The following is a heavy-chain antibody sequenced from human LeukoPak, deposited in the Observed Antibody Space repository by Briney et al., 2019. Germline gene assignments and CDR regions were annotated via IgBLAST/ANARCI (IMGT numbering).Heavy chain of an antibody. D-gene: IGHD5-24*01. Sequence: GGSLRLSCAAFGFTFSSYAMHWVRQAPGKGLEWVAVIWYDGSNKYYADSVKGRFTISRDNSKNTLYLQMNSLRGEDTAVYYCARGHSELQATSYYYYGMDVWGQGTTVTVSS. V-gene: IGHV3-33*08. CDR2: IWYDGSNK. CDR3: ARGHSELQATSYYYYGMDV. CDR1: GFTFSSYA. J-gene: IGHJ6*02.